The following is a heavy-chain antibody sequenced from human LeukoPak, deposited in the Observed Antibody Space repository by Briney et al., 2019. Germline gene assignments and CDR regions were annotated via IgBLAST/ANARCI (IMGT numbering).Heavy chain of an antibody. CDR3: AREFSGYDFDY. CDR2: INHSGST. V-gene: IGHV4-34*01. J-gene: IGHJ4*02. D-gene: IGHD5-12*01. Sequence: SETLSLTCAVYGGSFSGYYWSWIRQPPGKGLEWIGEINHSGSTNYNPSLKSRVTISVDTSKNQFSLKLSSVTAADTAVYYCAREFSGYDFDYWGQGTLVTVST. CDR1: GGSFSGYY.